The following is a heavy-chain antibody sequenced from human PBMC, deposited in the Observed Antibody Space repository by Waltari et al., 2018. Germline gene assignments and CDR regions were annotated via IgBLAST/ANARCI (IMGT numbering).Heavy chain of an antibody. Sequence: EVQLVESGGDLVQPGRSLRLPCASSGFTFSTYWMTWVRQAPGKGLEWLANIKEDGSEKNYVDSVKGRFTISRDNAKNSLYLQMNSLRAEDTAVYYCARDPHYSNFDYWGQGTLVTVSS. CDR1: GFTFSTYW. CDR3: ARDPHYSNFDY. J-gene: IGHJ4*02. D-gene: IGHD4-4*01. V-gene: IGHV3-7*01. CDR2: IKEDGSEK.